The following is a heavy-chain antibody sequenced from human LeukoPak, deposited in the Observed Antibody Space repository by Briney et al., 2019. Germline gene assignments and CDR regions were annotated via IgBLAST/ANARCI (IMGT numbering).Heavy chain of an antibody. V-gene: IGHV1-69*13. J-gene: IGHJ4*02. CDR3: ASPSWVYDSSGYYYDKDY. D-gene: IGHD3-22*01. CDR1: GGTFSSYA. CDR2: IIPIFGTA. Sequence: ASVKVSCKASGGTFSSYAISWVRQAPGQGLEWMGGIIPIFGTANCAQKFQGRVTITADESTNTAYMELSSLRSEDTAVYYCASPSWVYDSSGYYYDKDYWGQGTLVTVSS.